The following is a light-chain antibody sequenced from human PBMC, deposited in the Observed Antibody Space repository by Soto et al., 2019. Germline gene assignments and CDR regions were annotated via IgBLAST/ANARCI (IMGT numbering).Light chain of an antibody. J-gene: IGKJ1*01. Sequence: EIVMTQSPATLSVSPGERATLSCRASQSINSNLAWYQQKPGQAPRLLIYGASTRATGVPARFSGSGSGTEFTLTISSLQSEDFAVYYCQQYSTWWSFGQGTKVDIQ. CDR3: QQYSTWWS. V-gene: IGKV3-15*01. CDR1: QSINSN. CDR2: GAS.